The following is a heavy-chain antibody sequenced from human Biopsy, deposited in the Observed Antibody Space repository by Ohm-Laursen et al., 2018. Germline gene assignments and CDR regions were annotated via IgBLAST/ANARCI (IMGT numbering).Heavy chain of an antibody. V-gene: IGHV4-4*07. D-gene: IGHD5-18*01. J-gene: IGHJ4*02. CDR3: AKARTLDTAIDFDY. Sequence: SQTLSLTCIVSGDSISNSYWTWIRQPAGKGLEWIGRFYSSGSSSSNPSLKSRVTMSIDASMNQFSLKLTSVTAADTAVYYCAKARTLDTAIDFDYWGQGTLVTVSS. CDR1: GDSISNSY. CDR2: FYSSGSS.